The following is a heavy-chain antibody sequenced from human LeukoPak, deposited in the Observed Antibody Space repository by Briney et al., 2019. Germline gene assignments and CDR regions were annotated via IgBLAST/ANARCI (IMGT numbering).Heavy chain of an antibody. CDR3: AKGLYYYDSSGYYLTGGPFDY. CDR2: ISGSGGST. CDR1: GFTFSSYA. V-gene: IGHV3-23*01. J-gene: IGHJ4*02. D-gene: IGHD3-22*01. Sequence: GGSLRLSCAASGFTFSSYAMSWVRQAPGKGLEWVSAISGSGGSTYYADSVKGRFTISRDNSKNTLYLQMNSLRAEDTAVYYCAKGLYYYDSSGYYLTGGPFDYWGQGTLVTVPS.